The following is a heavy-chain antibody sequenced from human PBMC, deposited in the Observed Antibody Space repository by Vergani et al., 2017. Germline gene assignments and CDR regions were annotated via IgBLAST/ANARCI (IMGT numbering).Heavy chain of an antibody. CDR2: IYTSGST. J-gene: IGHJ6*02. CDR1: GGSISSGSYY. V-gene: IGHV4-61*02. Sequence: QVQLQESGPGLVKPSQTLSLTCTVSGGSISSGSYYWSWIRQPAGKGLEWIGRIYTSGSTNYNPSLKSRVTISVDTSKNQFSLKLSSVTAADTAVYYCARDRRFGEWDPYYYYGMDVWGQGTTVTVSS. D-gene: IGHD3-10*01. CDR3: ARDRRFGEWDPYYYYGMDV.